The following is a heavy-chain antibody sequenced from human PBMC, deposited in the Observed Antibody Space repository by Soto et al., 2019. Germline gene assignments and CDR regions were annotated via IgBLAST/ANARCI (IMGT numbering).Heavy chain of an antibody. V-gene: IGHV1-18*01. CDR2: ISAYNGNT. CDR3: ARESQRYDFWSGYYPNWFDP. J-gene: IGHJ5*02. D-gene: IGHD3-3*01. Sequence: ASVKVSCKASGYTFTSYGISWVRQAPGQGLEWMGWISAYNGNTNYAQKHQGRVTMTTDTSTSTAYLELRSLRFDDTAVYYCARESQRYDFWSGYYPNWFDPWGQGTLVTVSS. CDR1: GYTFTSYG.